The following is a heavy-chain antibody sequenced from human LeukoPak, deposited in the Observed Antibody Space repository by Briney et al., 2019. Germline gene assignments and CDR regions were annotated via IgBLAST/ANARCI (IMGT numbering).Heavy chain of an antibody. CDR3: ARAVVGELFHADY. J-gene: IGHJ4*02. CDR2: IYYSGST. CDR1: GGSISSYY. Sequence: SETLSLTCTVSGGSISSYYWSWIRQPPGKGLEWIGYIYYSGSTNYNPSLKSRVTISVDTSKNQFSLKLSSVTAADTAVYYCARAVVGELFHADYWGQGTLVTVSS. V-gene: IGHV4-59*01. D-gene: IGHD3-10*01.